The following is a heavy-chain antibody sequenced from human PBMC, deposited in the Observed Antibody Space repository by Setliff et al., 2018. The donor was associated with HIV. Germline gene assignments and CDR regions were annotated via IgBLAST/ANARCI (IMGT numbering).Heavy chain of an antibody. J-gene: IGHJ6*02. CDR3: SRSGVPPYYYYGMDV. D-gene: IGHD3-10*01. V-gene: IGHV1-8*01. Sequence: ASVKVSCKASGYSFTKYEINWVRQAPGQGLEWLGWVSPSIGNSDFAQKFKGRISLTTDTSIRTASMELRSLKADDTGIYYCSRSGVPPYYYYGMDVWGQGTTVTVSS. CDR2: VSPSIGNS. CDR1: GYSFTKYE.